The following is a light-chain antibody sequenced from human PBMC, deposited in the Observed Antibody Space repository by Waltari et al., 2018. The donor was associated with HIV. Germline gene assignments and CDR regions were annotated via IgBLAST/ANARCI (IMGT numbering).Light chain of an antibody. V-gene: IGLV1-44*01. CDR3: AAWDDRLNGWV. J-gene: IGLJ3*02. CDR2: SNE. CDR1: SSNIRSNT. Sequence: QSVLTQPPSASGTPGQRVTISCSGSSSNIRSNTVSWYQQLPGTAPKLLIYSNEQRPSGVPDRFAGSKSGTAAPLAISGRQSEDEADYYCAAWDDRLNGWVFGGGTKLTVL.